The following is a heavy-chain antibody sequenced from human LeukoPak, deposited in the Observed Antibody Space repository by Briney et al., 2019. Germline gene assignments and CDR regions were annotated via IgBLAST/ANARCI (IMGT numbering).Heavy chain of an antibody. Sequence: GRSQRLSSAASGVTFNSYALHWVRQAPGRGLGWVAVISYDGNNKYYADSVKGRFTISRDNSKNTLYLQMNSLRAEDTAVYYCARALDYYGSGTSPDYWGQGTLVTVSS. J-gene: IGHJ4*02. CDR3: ARALDYYGSGTSPDY. D-gene: IGHD3-10*01. CDR2: ISYDGNNK. CDR1: GVTFNSYA. V-gene: IGHV3-30*04.